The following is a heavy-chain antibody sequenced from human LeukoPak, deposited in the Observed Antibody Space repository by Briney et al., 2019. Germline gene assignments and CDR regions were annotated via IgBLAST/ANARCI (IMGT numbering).Heavy chain of an antibody. V-gene: IGHV3-74*03. D-gene: IGHD1-26*01. J-gene: IGHJ4*02. CDR2: IKTDGSST. Sequence: GGSLRLSCAASGFSFSSYWMHWVRQAPGKELVWVSRIKTDGSSTTYADSVKGRFTISRDNAKNSLYLQMNSLRAEDTGLYYCARQTSGSHYHYWGQGTLVTVSS. CDR3: ARQTSGSHYHY. CDR1: GFSFSSYW.